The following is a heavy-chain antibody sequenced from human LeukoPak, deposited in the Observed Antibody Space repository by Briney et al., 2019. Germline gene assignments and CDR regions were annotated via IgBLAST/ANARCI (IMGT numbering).Heavy chain of an antibody. CDR3: ARVRKLDSSGYYYFPDY. Sequence: GASVKVSCKASGYTFTNHGISWVRQAPGQGLEWMGWISAYNGNTNYAQKLQDRVTMTTDTSTSTAYMELRSLRSDDTAVYYCARVRKLDSSGYYYFPDYWGQGTLVTVSS. CDR2: ISAYNGNT. D-gene: IGHD3-22*01. V-gene: IGHV1-18*01. J-gene: IGHJ4*02. CDR1: GYTFTNHG.